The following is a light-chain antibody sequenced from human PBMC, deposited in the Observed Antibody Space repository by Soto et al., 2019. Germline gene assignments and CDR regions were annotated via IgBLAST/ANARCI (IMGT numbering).Light chain of an antibody. CDR2: WAS. CDR3: QQDINAPQA. J-gene: IGKJ1*01. V-gene: IGKV4-1*01. CDR1: QSVLYSPNNKNY. Sequence: DIVMTQSPDSLAVSLGERATINCKSSQSVLYSPNNKNYLAWYQQKPGQPPKLLVYWASTRESGVPDRFSGSGSETDSTLTINSLQAEDVAVYYCQQDINAPQAFGQGAKVEIK.